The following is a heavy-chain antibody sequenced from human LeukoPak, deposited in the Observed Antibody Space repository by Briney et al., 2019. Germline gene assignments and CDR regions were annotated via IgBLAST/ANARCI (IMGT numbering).Heavy chain of an antibody. V-gene: IGHV3-7*03. CDR1: GFSLSAFW. J-gene: IGHJ4*02. CDR2: IKYDGGEK. CDR3: ARTNLFDY. Sequence: GGSLRLSCVVSGFSLSAFWMSWVRQAPGKGLECVATIKYDGGEKYYVDSVKGRFTIPRDNTKNSLFLQMNSLRAEDTATYYCARTNLFDYWGQGTLVTVSS.